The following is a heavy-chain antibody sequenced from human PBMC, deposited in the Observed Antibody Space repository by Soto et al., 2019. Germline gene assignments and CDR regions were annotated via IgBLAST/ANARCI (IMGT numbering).Heavy chain of an antibody. CDR2: ISAYNGNT. Sequence: QVQLVQSGAEVKKPGASVKVSCKASGYTFTSYGISWVRQAPGQGLEWMGWISAYNGNTNYAQKLQGRVTMTTYTSMSTAYMELRSLRSEDTAVYYCARDGGVPHYYYYGMDVWGQGTTVTVSS. D-gene: IGHD3-16*01. CDR3: ARDGGVPHYYYYGMDV. J-gene: IGHJ6*02. V-gene: IGHV1-18*01. CDR1: GYTFTSYG.